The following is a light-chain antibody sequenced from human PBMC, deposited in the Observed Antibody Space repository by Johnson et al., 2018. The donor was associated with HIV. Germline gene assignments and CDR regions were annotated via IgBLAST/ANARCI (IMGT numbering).Light chain of an antibody. CDR3: GTWDNSLNVYV. V-gene: IGLV1-51*02. Sequence: HSVLTQPPSVSAAPGQKVTISCSGSSSNIGNNYVSWYQQLPGTAPKLLIYENNKRPSGIPDRFSGSKSGTSATLGITGLQTGDEADYYCGTWDNSLNVYVFGTGTKVTVL. CDR2: ENN. CDR1: SSNIGNNY. J-gene: IGLJ1*01.